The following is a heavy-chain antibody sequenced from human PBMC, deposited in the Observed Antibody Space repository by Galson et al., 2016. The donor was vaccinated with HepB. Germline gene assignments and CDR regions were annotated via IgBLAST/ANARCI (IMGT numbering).Heavy chain of an antibody. D-gene: IGHD1-26*01. CDR1: GFTLNSND. J-gene: IGHJ5*02. CDR2: IHRRGDS. Sequence: SLRLSCAASGFTLNSNDMSWVRQAPGKGLEFLSVIHRRGDSYDADSVKGRFTTSRDNSRNTVFLQMDSLSGEDTAVYYCVKGLGLGGGRVNLGENSWGQGTLVIVSS. CDR3: VKGLGLGGGRVNLGENS. V-gene: IGHV3-53*01.